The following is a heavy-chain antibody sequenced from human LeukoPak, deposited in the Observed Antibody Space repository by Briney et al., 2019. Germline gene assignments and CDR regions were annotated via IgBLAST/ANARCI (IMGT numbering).Heavy chain of an antibody. D-gene: IGHD2-2*02. CDR1: GFTFDDYG. Sequence: GGSLRLSCEASGFTFDDYGMSWVRQAAGKGLEGVSAITNWNGGSTGYAGSVRGRFTISRDNAKSSLYLQVNSLRAEDTALYYCARCSRSSTSCYSAFDIWGQGTMVTVSS. CDR3: ARCSRSSTSCYSAFDI. V-gene: IGHV3-20*04. J-gene: IGHJ3*02. CDR2: ITNWNGGST.